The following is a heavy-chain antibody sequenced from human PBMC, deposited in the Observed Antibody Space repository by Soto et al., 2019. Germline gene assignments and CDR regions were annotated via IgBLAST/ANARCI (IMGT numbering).Heavy chain of an antibody. CDR2: IIPIFGTA. J-gene: IGHJ6*02. D-gene: IGHD2-2*02. V-gene: IGHV1-69*01. CDR1: GGTFSSYA. CDR3: ASDCSSTRCYTPRVSYYYGMDV. Sequence: QVQLVQSGAEVKKPGSSVKVSCKASGGTFSSYAISWVRQAPGQGLEWMGGIIPIFGTANYAQKFQGRVTIPADESTSTAYMELSSLRSEDTAVYYCASDCSSTRCYTPRVSYYYGMDVWGQGTTVTVSS.